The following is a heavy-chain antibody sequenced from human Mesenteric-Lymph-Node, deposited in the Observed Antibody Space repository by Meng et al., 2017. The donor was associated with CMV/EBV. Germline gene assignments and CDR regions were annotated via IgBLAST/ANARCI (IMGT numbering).Heavy chain of an antibody. D-gene: IGHD3-3*01. CDR3: AREVRFDLWSGSHYFDY. CDR2: IRDSGGAT. V-gene: IGHV3-23*01. CDR1: GFTFSDYT. Sequence: GGSLRLSCAASGFTFSDYTMNWVRQAPGKGLEWVSGIRDSGGATYYADSVKGRFTISRDNSKNTLYLQMNSLRAEDTAVYHCAREVRFDLWSGSHYFDYWGQGTLVTVSS. J-gene: IGHJ4*02.